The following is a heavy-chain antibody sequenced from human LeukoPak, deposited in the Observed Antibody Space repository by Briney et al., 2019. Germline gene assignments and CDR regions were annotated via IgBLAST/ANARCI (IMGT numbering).Heavy chain of an antibody. Sequence: PGGSLRLSCAASGFTFSSYAMHWVRQAPGKGLEWVAVISYDGSNKYYADSVKGRFTISRDNSKNTLFLQMNSLRPEDTAVYYCTRGQYYYHSGHYLGNFDYWGPGTLVTVSS. CDR3: TRGQYYYHSGHYLGNFDY. J-gene: IGHJ4*02. CDR2: ISYDGSNK. D-gene: IGHD3-22*01. CDR1: GFTFSSYA. V-gene: IGHV3-30*04.